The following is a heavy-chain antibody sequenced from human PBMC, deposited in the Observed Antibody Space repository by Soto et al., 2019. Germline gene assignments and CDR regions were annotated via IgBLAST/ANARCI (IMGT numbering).Heavy chain of an antibody. D-gene: IGHD1-26*01. Sequence: SETLSLTCTVSGGSITNSNWWSWVRLPPAKGLEWIGDIYHAGSTKYNPSLERRVTMSVDTSNNQFALTLTSVTAADTAVYFCARGPPIVGNTTPLDSWGQGTLVTVS. J-gene: IGHJ4*02. V-gene: IGHV4-4*02. CDR2: IYHAGST. CDR1: GGSITNSNW. CDR3: ARGPPIVGNTTPLDS.